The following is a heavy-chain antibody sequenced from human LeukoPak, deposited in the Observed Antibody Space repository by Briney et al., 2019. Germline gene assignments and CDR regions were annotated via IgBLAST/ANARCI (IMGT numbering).Heavy chain of an antibody. V-gene: IGHV4-59*01. CDR3: ARANWCGSSGYYYYYMDG. J-gene: IGHJ6*03. CDR2: VYYSGST. Sequence: AETLSLTCSVSGFSISSYYLTWIRQPPGKGLEWIWDVYYSGSTNYNPSLESRFTISVDKSKNQLSLKMSSVTAADTAVYYCARANWCGSSGYYYYYMDGWGKGTTVTVSS. D-gene: IGHD6-13*01. CDR1: GFSISSYY.